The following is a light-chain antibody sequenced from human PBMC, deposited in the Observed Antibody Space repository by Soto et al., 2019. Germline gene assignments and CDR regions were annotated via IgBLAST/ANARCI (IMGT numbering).Light chain of an antibody. Sequence: QSVLTQPRSVSGSPGQSVTISCTGTSSDVGGYNYVSWYQQHPGIAPKLMIYDVSKRPSGVPDRFSGSKSGNTASLTISGLQAEDEADYYCSSYAGSYTFVVFGGGTKVTVL. CDR3: SSYAGSYTFVV. CDR2: DVS. J-gene: IGLJ2*01. V-gene: IGLV2-11*01. CDR1: SSDVGGYNY.